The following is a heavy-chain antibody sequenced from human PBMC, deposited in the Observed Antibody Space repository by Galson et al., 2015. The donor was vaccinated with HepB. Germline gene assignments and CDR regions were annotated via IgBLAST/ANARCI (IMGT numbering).Heavy chain of an antibody. J-gene: IGHJ3*01. Sequence: LSLPFSVSGASINRAFSSWSWIRQPPGKGLEWIGNIFQTGDTFSNPSLKSRVTISLERTKNQISLKLSSVTGTDTAVYFCAREVVTGTPNVFDVWGQGAMVTVSS. D-gene: IGHD1-7*01. CDR1: GASINRAFSS. CDR2: IFQTGDT. V-gene: IGHV4-30-2*01. CDR3: AREVVTGTPNVFDV.